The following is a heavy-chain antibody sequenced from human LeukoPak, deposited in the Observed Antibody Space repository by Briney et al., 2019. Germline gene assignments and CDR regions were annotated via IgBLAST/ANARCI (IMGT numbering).Heavy chain of an antibody. CDR1: GFTFSSYG. Sequence: GGSLRLSCAASGFTSGFTFSSYGMIWVRQAPGKGLEWVSSISSSGNYIYYTDSVKGRFTISRDNSKNTLYLQMNSLRAEDTAVYYCAKGYDYYGSDRQYYWGQGTLVTVSS. CDR2: ISSSGNYI. CDR3: AKGYDYYGSDRQYY. V-gene: IGHV3-21*04. J-gene: IGHJ4*02. D-gene: IGHD3-10*01.